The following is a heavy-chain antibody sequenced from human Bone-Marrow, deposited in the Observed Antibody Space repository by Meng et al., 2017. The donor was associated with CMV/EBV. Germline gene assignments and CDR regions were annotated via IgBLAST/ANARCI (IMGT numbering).Heavy chain of an antibody. CDR2: ISSSSSYI. CDR1: GGSISSSS. CDR3: ARWDITIFGVVWYYFDY. J-gene: IGHJ4*02. D-gene: IGHD3-3*01. V-gene: IGHV3-21*01. Sequence: GGSLRLSCTVSGGSISSSSYYWGWIRQPPGKGLEWVSSISSSSSYIYYADSVKGRFTISRDNAKNSLYLQMNSLRAEDTAVYYCARWDITIFGVVWYYFDYWGQGTLVTVSS.